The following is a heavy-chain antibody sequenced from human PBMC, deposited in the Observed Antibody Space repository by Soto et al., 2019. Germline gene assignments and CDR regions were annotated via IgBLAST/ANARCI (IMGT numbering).Heavy chain of an antibody. CDR3: AKDGYCSSTSCYVYYYYMDV. V-gene: IGHV3-23*01. Sequence: EVQLLESGGGLVQPGGSLRLSCAASGFTFSSYAMSWVRQAPGKGLEWVSAISGSGGSTYYADSVKGRFTISRDNSKNTLYLQRNSLRAEDTAVYYCAKDGYCSSTSCYVYYYYMDVWGKGTTVTVSS. J-gene: IGHJ6*03. CDR1: GFTFSSYA. D-gene: IGHD2-2*03. CDR2: ISGSGGST.